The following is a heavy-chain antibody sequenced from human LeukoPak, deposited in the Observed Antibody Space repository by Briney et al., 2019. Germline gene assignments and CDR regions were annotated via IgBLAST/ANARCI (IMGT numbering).Heavy chain of an antibody. J-gene: IGHJ3*02. CDR2: IFPGDSDI. CDR3: ARRAHHDAFDI. CDR1: GYTFINYW. Sequence: GESLKISCKASGYTFINYWIAWVRQMPGKGLEWMGVIFPGDSDITYSPAFQGQVTVSADKFISTAYLQWSSLKASDTAIYYCARRAHHDAFDIWGQGTMVTVSS. V-gene: IGHV5-51*01.